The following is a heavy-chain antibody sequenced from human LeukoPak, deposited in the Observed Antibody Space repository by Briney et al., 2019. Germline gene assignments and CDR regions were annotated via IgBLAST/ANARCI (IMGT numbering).Heavy chain of an antibody. CDR1: GGSISSYY. D-gene: IGHD1-7*01. V-gene: IGHV4-4*09. CDR2: IYTSGST. J-gene: IGHJ4*02. CDR3: AGTQLRFDY. Sequence: SETLSLTCTVSGGSISSYYWSWIRQPPGKGLEWIGYIYTSGSTNYNPSLKSRVTISVDTSKNQFSLKLSSVTAADTAVYYCAGTQLRFDYWGQGTLVTVSS.